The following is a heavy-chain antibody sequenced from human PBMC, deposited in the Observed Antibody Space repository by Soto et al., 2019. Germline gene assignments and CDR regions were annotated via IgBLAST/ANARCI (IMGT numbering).Heavy chain of an antibody. V-gene: IGHV2-5*02. J-gene: IGHJ1*01. Sequence: QITLKESGPTLVKPTQTLTLTCTFSGFSLSTSGVGVGWIRQPPGKALEWLELIYWDDDKRYSPSLKSRLTITKDTSKNQVVLTMTNMDPVDTATYYCAHSRSSGWYQGYFQHWGQGTLVTVSS. CDR1: GFSLSTSGVG. CDR3: AHSRSSGWYQGYFQH. D-gene: IGHD6-19*01. CDR2: IYWDDDK.